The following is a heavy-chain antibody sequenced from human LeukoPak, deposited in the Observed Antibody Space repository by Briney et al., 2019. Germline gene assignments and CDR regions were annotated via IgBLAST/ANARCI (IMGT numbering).Heavy chain of an antibody. CDR2: IYSGGST. CDR3: ASGYVSGYYYVDI. CDR1: GFTVSSNY. V-gene: IGHV3-66*01. D-gene: IGHD3-22*01. J-gene: IGHJ3*02. Sequence: PGGSLRLSCAASGFTVSSNYMSWVRQAPGKGLEWVSVIYSGGSTYYADSVKGRFTISRDNSKNTLYLQMNSLRAEDTAVYYCASGYVSGYYYVDIWGQGTMVTVSS.